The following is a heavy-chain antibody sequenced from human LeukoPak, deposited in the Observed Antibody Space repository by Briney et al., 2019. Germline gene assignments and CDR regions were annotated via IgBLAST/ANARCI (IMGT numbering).Heavy chain of an antibody. CDR1: GYSISSSNY. J-gene: IGHJ4*02. CDR2: IYYSGSI. V-gene: IGHV4-28*03. Sequence: IPSETLSLTCAVSGYSISSSNYWAWIRQPPGKGLEWIGHIYYSGSIYYNPSLKSRVTMSVDTSKNQFSLKLSSVTAVDTAVYYCARDSIAYFDYWGQGTLVTVSS. CDR3: ARDSIAYFDY.